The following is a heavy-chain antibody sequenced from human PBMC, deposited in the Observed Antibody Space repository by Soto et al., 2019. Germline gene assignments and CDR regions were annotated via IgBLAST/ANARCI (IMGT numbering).Heavy chain of an antibody. CDR2: ILSGGGT. CDR3: AKGFSSGWYVDS. J-gene: IGHJ4*02. CDR1: GGSVSSDAYY. D-gene: IGHD6-19*01. Sequence: LSLTCSVSGGSVSSDAYYWSWIRQPPGKTLEWIGFILSGGGTSTNPSLRSRLSISVDTSRNQFSLRLTSVTASDTGVYFCAKGFSSGWYVDSWGRGTLVTVSS. V-gene: IGHV4-61*08.